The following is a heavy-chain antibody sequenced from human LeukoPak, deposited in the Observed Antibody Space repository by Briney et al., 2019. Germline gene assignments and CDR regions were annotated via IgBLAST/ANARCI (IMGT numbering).Heavy chain of an antibody. D-gene: IGHD3-22*01. J-gene: IGHJ4*02. V-gene: IGHV3-7*01. CDR3: ARYYDGAGQDDCFDY. CDR2: IKQDGSEQ. CDR1: GFTFSSYW. Sequence: GGSLRLSCAASGFTFSSYWMSWVRQAPGKGLEWVANIKQDGSEQYYVDSVKGRFSISRDNAKSSLYLQMSILRAEDTAVYYCARYYDGAGQDDCFDYWGQGTLVTVSS.